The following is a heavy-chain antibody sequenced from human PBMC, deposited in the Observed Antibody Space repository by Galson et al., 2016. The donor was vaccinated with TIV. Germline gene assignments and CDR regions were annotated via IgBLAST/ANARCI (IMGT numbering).Heavy chain of an antibody. CDR1: GYSFTSFW. CDR3: ARAPGYSGFSYGYFDT. CDR2: MYSADSDI. V-gene: IGHV5-51*03. Sequence: QSGAEVKKPGESLRISCKASGYSFTSFWIAWVRRMPGKGLEWVGIMYSADSDIKYSPSFQGQVTISADAAISTAYLEWSSLQASDTAIYYCARAPGYSGFSYGYFDTWGQGTQVTVSS. D-gene: IGHD5-18*01. J-gene: IGHJ4*02.